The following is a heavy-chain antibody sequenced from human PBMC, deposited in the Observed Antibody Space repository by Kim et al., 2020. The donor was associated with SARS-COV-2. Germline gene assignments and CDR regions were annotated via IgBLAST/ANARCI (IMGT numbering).Heavy chain of an antibody. J-gene: IGHJ4*02. D-gene: IGHD1-20*01. CDR1: GYTFTGYY. CDR2: INPNSCGT. Sequence: ASVKVSCKASGYTFTGYYMHWVRQAPGQGLEWMGRINPNSCGTNYAQKFQGRITMTRDTSISTAYMELSRLRSDDTAVYYCARSRITGTELDYWGQGTLVSVSS. V-gene: IGHV1-2*06. CDR3: ARSRITGTELDY.